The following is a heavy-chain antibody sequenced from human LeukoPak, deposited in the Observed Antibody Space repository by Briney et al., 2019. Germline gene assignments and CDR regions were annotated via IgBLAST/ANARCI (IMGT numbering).Heavy chain of an antibody. J-gene: IGHJ3*02. V-gene: IGHV4-4*02. Sequence: SETLSLTCAVSGGSISSSNWWSWVRQPPGKGLEWIGEIYHSGSTNYNPSLKSRVTISVDKSKNQFSLKLSSVTAADTAVYYCARGNLEEVPDAFDIWGQGTMVTVSS. D-gene: IGHD1-1*01. CDR2: IYHSGST. CDR1: GGSISSSNW. CDR3: ARGNLEEVPDAFDI.